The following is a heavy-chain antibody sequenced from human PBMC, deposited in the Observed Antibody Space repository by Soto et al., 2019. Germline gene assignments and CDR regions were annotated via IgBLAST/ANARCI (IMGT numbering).Heavy chain of an antibody. V-gene: IGHV3-21*01. CDR3: ARVGYGDYAIDY. D-gene: IGHD4-17*01. CDR1: GFTFSSYS. J-gene: IGHJ4*01. CDR2: ISRSRSCI. Sequence: EVQLVESGGGLVKPGGSLRLSCAASGFTFSSYSMNWVRQAPGKGLEWVSSISRSRSCIYYADSVKGRFTISRDNANNSLYLQMNSLRAEDTAVYYCARVGYGDYAIDYWGQGTLVTVSS.